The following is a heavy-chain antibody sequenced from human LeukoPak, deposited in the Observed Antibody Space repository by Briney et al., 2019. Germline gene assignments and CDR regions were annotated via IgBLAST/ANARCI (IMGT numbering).Heavy chain of an antibody. V-gene: IGHV3-21*01. Sequence: GGSLRLSCAASGFTFSSYEMNWVRQAPGKGLEWVSSISSSSNYIYYADSVKGRFTISRDNGKNSLYLQMNSLRAEDTAVYYCARDRSFYSGSYWTAFDYWGQGTLVTVSS. CDR1: GFTFSSYE. D-gene: IGHD1-26*01. CDR2: ISSSSNYI. J-gene: IGHJ4*02. CDR3: ARDRSFYSGSYWTAFDY.